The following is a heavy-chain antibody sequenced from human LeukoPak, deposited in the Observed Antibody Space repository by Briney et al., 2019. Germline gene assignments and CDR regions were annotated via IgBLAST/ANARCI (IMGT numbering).Heavy chain of an antibody. V-gene: IGHV1-18*01. CDR3: ARVPLAVAGLFGAFDI. CDR2: ISAYNGNT. Sequence: GPSVSLSCEASGYTFTSYGISWVRQAPGQGLEWMGWISAYNGNTNYAQKLQGRVTMTTDTSTSTAYMELRSLRSDDTAVYYCARVPLAVAGLFGAFDIWGEGTMDSVSS. D-gene: IGHD6-19*01. CDR1: GYTFTSYG. J-gene: IGHJ3*02.